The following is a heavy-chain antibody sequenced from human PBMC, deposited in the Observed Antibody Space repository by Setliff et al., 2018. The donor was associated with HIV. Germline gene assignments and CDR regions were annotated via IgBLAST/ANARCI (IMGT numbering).Heavy chain of an antibody. V-gene: IGHV4-34*01. Sequence: SETLSLTCAVYGGSFSAYSWSWIRQPPGKRLEWIGEICHSGSSNYNPSLKSRVSISVDTSKKQVSLKLNSVTAADTAVYYCARGLTIFGVATPGIYSFMDVWGKGTTVTVSS. CDR3: ARGLTIFGVATPGIYSFMDV. CDR1: GGSFSAYS. J-gene: IGHJ6*03. CDR2: ICHSGSS. D-gene: IGHD3-3*01.